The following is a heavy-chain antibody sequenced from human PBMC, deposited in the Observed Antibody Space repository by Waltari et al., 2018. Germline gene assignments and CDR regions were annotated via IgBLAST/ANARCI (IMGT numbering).Heavy chain of an antibody. CDR2: INHSGST. CDR1: GWSFSGYS. CDR3: ARHYVWGSYRYIRGANWFDP. V-gene: IGHV4-34*01. Sequence: QVQLQQWGAGLLKPSDTLSLPCAVYGWSFSGYSWSWIRQLPGRGLEWIGEINHSGSTNYNPSLKSRVTISVDTSKNQFSLKLSSVTAADTAVYYCARHYVWGSYRYIRGANWFDPWGQGTLVTVSS. D-gene: IGHD3-16*02. J-gene: IGHJ5*02.